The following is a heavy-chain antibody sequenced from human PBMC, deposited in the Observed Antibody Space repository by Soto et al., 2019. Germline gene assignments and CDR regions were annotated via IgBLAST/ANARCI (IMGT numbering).Heavy chain of an antibody. J-gene: IGHJ3*02. V-gene: IGHV4-30-2*01. D-gene: IGHD3-22*01. CDR2: IYHSGST. CDR3: ASASDGVVITTEPAFDI. Sequence: SETLSLTCAVSGGSIGSGGYSWSWIRQPPGKGLEWIGYIYHSGSTYYNPSLKSRVTISVDRSKNQFSLKLSSVTAADTAVYYCASASDGVVITTEPAFDIWGQGTMVTVSS. CDR1: GGSIGSGGYS.